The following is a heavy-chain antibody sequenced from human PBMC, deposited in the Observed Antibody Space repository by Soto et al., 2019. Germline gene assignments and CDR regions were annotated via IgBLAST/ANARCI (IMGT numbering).Heavy chain of an antibody. CDR2: IRSKAYGGTT. CDR1: GFTFGDYA. J-gene: IGHJ4*02. CDR3: TRVGVGNYGDYLDYFDY. D-gene: IGHD4-17*01. Sequence: GSLRLSCTASGFTFGDYAMSWVRQAPGKGLEWVGFIRSKAYGGTTEYAASVKGRFTISRDDSKSIAYLQMNNLKTEDTAVYYCTRVGVGNYGDYLDYFDYWGQGTLVTVSS. V-gene: IGHV3-49*04.